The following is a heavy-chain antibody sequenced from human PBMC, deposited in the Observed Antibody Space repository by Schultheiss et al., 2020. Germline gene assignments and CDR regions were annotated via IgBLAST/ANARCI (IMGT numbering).Heavy chain of an antibody. J-gene: IGHJ4*02. Sequence: AATLSLTCTVSGGSVSSGSYYWSWIRQPPGKGLEWIGEINHSGSTNYNPSLKSRVTISVDTAKNQFSLKLSSVTAADTAVYYCARVPYSGSLLWGQGTLVTVSS. V-gene: IGHV4-61*01. CDR1: GGSVSSGSYY. CDR2: INHSGST. D-gene: IGHD1-26*01. CDR3: ARVPYSGSLL.